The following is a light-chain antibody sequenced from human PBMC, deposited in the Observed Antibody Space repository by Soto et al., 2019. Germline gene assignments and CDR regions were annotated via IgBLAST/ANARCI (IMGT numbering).Light chain of an antibody. Sequence: EIVLTQSPGTLSLSPGERATLSCRASQSVSSSYLAWYQQKPGQAPRLLIYGASSRATGIPDRFSGSGSGTDFNLTISRLEPEDFEVYYCQQYGSSSYTFGQGTKLEIK. CDR2: GAS. CDR1: QSVSSSY. V-gene: IGKV3-20*01. CDR3: QQYGSSSYT. J-gene: IGKJ2*01.